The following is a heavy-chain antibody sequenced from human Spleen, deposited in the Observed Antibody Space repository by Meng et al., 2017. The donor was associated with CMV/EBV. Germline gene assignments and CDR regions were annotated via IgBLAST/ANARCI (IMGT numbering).Heavy chain of an antibody. CDR3: AKEFAVVPAAIPGNWFDP. Sequence: FPFRCPAMSWVRQAPGKGLEWVSAISGIGSITYYADSVKGRFTISRDNSKNTVYLQMNSLRAEDTAVYCCAKEFAVVPAAIPGNWFDPWGQGTLVTVSS. D-gene: IGHD2-2*02. V-gene: IGHV3-23*01. J-gene: IGHJ5*02. CDR1: FPFRCPA. CDR2: ISGIGSIT.